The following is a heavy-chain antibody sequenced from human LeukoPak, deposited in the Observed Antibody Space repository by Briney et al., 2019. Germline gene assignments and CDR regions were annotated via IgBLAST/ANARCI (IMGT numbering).Heavy chain of an antibody. CDR1: GFTFSTYA. J-gene: IGHJ4*02. CDR2: ISYDGSNK. Sequence: GGSLRLSCAASGFTFSTYAMHWVRQAPGKGLEWEAVISYDGSNKYYADSVKGRFTISRDNSKNTLYLQMNSLRAEDTAVYYSAREGFFGDWGQGTLVTVSS. D-gene: IGHD3-10*01. V-gene: IGHV3-30*01. CDR3: AREGFFGD.